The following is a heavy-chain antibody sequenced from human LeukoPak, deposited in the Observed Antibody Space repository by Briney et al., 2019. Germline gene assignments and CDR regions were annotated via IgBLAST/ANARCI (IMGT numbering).Heavy chain of an antibody. V-gene: IGHV1-18*04. CDR1: GYTLTGYY. Sequence: GASVTVSCKASGYTLTGYYLHWVRQAPGQGLEWMGWISAYNGNTNYAQKLQGRVTMTTDTSTSTAYMELRSLRSDDTAMYYCARDHGYYDSSGYPDYWGQGTLVTVSS. D-gene: IGHD3-22*01. J-gene: IGHJ4*02. CDR3: ARDHGYYDSSGYPDY. CDR2: ISAYNGNT.